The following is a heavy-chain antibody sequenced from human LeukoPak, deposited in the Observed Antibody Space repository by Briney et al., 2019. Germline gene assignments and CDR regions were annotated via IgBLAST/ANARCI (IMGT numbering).Heavy chain of an antibody. CDR1: GYSISSGYY. D-gene: IGHD1-26*01. Sequence: SETLSLTCAVSGYSISSGYYWGWIRQPPGKGLEGIGSIYHSGSTYYNPSLKSRVTISVDTSKNQFSLKLSSVTAADTAVYYCARAERYSGSYYRDFDYWGRGTLVTVSS. V-gene: IGHV4-38-2*01. J-gene: IGHJ4*02. CDR3: ARAERYSGSYYRDFDY. CDR2: IYHSGST.